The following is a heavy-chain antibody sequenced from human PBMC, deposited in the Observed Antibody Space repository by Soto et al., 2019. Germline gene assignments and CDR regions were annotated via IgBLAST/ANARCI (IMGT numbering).Heavy chain of an antibody. CDR2: IYPGDSDT. J-gene: IGHJ6*02. CDR3: ARSRRGAYSSGWYSLSGYYNYGIDV. V-gene: IGHV5-51*01. D-gene: IGHD6-19*01. CDR1: GYSVSSYL. Sequence: GASEKISCKASGYSVSSYLMGWVRQKNGKGLEWMGIIYPGDSDTKYSPSLQGQVTISADTSISTAYLQWTSLKASDTAMYYCARSRRGAYSSGWYSLSGYYNYGIDVWGQGTKVTVSS.